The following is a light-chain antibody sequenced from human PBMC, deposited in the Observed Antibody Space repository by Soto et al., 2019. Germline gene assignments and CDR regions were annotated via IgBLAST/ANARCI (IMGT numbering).Light chain of an antibody. J-gene: IGKJ2*01. CDR1: QSISSW. CDR3: QQYNSYPYT. Sequence: DIQMTQSPSTLSASVGDRVTITCLASQSISSWLAWYQQKPGKAPKLLIYKASSLESGVPSRFSGSGSGTEFTLTISSLKPDDFATYYCQQYNSYPYTCGQGTKLEIK. V-gene: IGKV1-5*03. CDR2: KAS.